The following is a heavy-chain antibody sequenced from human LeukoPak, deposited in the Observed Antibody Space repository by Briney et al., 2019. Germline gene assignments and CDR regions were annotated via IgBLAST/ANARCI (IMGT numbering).Heavy chain of an antibody. J-gene: IGHJ4*02. CDR1: GGSISSSSYY. CDR3: ARPAAYYDSSDPYDY. V-gene: IGHV4-39*01. CDR2: VYYSGST. D-gene: IGHD3-22*01. Sequence: PSETLSLTCTVSGGSISSSSYYWGWIRQPPGKGLEWIGSVYYSGSTYYNPSLKSLVTISVDTSKNQFSLKLSSVTAADTAVYYCARPAAYYDSSDPYDYWGQGTLVT.